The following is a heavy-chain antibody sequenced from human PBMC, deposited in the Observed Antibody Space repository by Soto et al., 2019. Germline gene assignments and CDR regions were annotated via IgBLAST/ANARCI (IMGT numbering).Heavy chain of an antibody. Sequence: PGGSLRLSCAASGFTFSSYAMSWVRQAPGKGLEWVSAISGSGGSTYYADSVEGRFTISRDNSKNTLYLQMNSLRAEDTAVYYCATLGLETYSSSYYFDYWGQGTLVTVSS. J-gene: IGHJ4*02. CDR2: ISGSGGST. CDR1: GFTFSSYA. CDR3: ATLGLETYSSSYYFDY. D-gene: IGHD6-6*01. V-gene: IGHV3-23*01.